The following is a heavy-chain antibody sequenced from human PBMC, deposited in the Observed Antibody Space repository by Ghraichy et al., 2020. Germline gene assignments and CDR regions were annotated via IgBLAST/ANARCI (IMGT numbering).Heavy chain of an antibody. V-gene: IGHV4-59*01. CDR3: ATDAGTGYFDP. Sequence: SETLSLTCTVSGGSLSEYYWSWIRQPPGKGLEWMGYVFHTGSTEYNPSFTSRMTISVDTSKNRISLNLNSVSAADTAVYYCATDAGTGYFDPCGRGTLVTVSS. CDR1: GGSLSEYY. J-gene: IGHJ5*02. CDR2: VFHTGST. D-gene: IGHD1-14*01.